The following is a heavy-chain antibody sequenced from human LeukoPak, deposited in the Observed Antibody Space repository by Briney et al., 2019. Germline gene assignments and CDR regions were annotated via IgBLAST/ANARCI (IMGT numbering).Heavy chain of an antibody. CDR3: AKGGPWYYNSSGYSAY. CDR1: GFTFSDYA. Sequence: GGSLRLSCEASGFTFSDYAMHWVRQAPGKGLEWVAFIRYDGSNKYYANSVKGRFTISRDNSENTLYLQMNSLRVEDTAVYYCAKGGPWYYNSSGYSAYWGQGTLVTVSS. D-gene: IGHD3-22*01. V-gene: IGHV3-30*02. J-gene: IGHJ4*02. CDR2: IRYDGSNK.